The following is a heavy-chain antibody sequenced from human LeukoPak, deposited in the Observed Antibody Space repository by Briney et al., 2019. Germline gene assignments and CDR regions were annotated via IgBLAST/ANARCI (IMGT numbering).Heavy chain of an antibody. CDR1: GGSVSSKSAA. Sequence: SQTLSLTCAISGGSVSSKSAAWSWIRHSPSRGFEWLGRTYYRSTWFNDYAVSVKSRIIINPDTSKNQFSLQLNSVTPEDTAVYYCARGIVTTGFDYWGQGTLVTVSS. CDR3: ARGIVTTGFDY. D-gene: IGHD5-12*01. CDR2: TYYRSTWFN. J-gene: IGHJ4*02. V-gene: IGHV6-1*01.